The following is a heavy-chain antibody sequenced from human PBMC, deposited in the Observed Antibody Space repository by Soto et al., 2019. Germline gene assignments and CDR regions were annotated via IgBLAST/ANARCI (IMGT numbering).Heavy chain of an antibody. CDR3: TRAAWFPYLSFY. Sequence: XVSLRLSCAASGFTFRRFELHWVRQAPGKGLEWISYISSSGSTAYYASSVEGRFTISRDNANNSVYLQMDSLRAEDTALYYCTRAAWFPYLSFYWGQGALVTVSS. J-gene: IGHJ4*02. D-gene: IGHD3-10*01. V-gene: IGHV3-48*03. CDR2: ISSSGSTA. CDR1: GFTFRRFE.